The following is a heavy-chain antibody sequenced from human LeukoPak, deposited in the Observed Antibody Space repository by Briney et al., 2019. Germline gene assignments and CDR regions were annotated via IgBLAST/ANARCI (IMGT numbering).Heavy chain of an antibody. J-gene: IGHJ5*02. Sequence: GGSLRLSCAASGFTFSNAWMSWVRQAPGKGLEWVGRIKSKTDGGTTDYAAPVKGRFTISRDDSKNTLYLQMNSLKTEDTAVYYCTTQVVPAASWGNWFDPWGQGTLVTVSS. CDR1: GFTFSNAW. CDR3: TTQVVPAASWGNWFDP. CDR2: IKSKTDGGTT. D-gene: IGHD2-2*01. V-gene: IGHV3-15*01.